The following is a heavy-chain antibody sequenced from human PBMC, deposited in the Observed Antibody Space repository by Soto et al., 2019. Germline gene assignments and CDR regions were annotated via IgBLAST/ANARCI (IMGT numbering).Heavy chain of an antibody. CDR2: IYYTGNT. D-gene: IGHD2-15*01. Sequence: SETLSLTCTVSGDSSVSSSSYYWGWIRQPPGKGLEWIGCIYYTGNTFYSPSFRSRLTISVDTSKSQFSLKLRSVTAADTATYYCASEVSSTDGMDVWGQGTTVTVSS. V-gene: IGHV4-39*01. J-gene: IGHJ6*02. CDR3: ASEVSSTDGMDV. CDR1: GDSSVSSSSYY.